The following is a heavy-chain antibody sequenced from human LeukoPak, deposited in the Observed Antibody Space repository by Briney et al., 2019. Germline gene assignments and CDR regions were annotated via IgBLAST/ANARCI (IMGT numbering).Heavy chain of an antibody. J-gene: IGHJ4*02. Sequence: SETLSLTCTVSGGSISSYYWSWIRQPPGKGLEWIGYIYYSGSTNYNPSLKSRVTISVDTSKSQFSLKLSSVTAADTAVYYCARAPIAAALDYWGQGTLVTVSS. CDR1: GGSISSYY. CDR3: ARAPIAAALDY. CDR2: IYYSGST. D-gene: IGHD6-13*01. V-gene: IGHV4-59*01.